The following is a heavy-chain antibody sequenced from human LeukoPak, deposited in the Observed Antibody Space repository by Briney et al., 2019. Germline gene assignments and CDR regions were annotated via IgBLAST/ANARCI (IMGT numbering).Heavy chain of an antibody. CDR3: ARAARPHYYYYMDV. Sequence: ASVEVSCKASGYTFTGYYMHWVRQAPGQGLEWMGWINPNTGGTDYAQKFQGRVTMTRDTSISTAYMELGRLRSDDTAVYYCARAARPHYYYYMDVWGKGTTVTVSS. V-gene: IGHV1-2*02. CDR2: INPNTGGT. J-gene: IGHJ6*03. D-gene: IGHD6-6*01. CDR1: GYTFTGYY.